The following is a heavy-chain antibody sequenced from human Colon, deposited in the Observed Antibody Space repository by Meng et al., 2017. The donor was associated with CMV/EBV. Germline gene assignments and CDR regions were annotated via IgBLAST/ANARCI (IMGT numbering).Heavy chain of an antibody. CDR1: GYTFTGYY. CDR3: ARDWDYCGNSVSWAFDI. D-gene: IGHD4-23*01. Sequence: ASVKVSCKASGYTFTGYYMHWVRQAPGQGLEWMGWINPNSGGTNYAQKFQGRVTMTRDTSISTAYMELSRLRSDDTAVYYCARDWDYCGNSVSWAFDIWGQGTMVTVSS. V-gene: IGHV1-2*02. CDR2: INPNSGGT. J-gene: IGHJ3*02.